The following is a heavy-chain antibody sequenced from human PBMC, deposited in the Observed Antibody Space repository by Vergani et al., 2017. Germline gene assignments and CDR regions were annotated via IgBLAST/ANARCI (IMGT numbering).Heavy chain of an antibody. CDR1: GFTFSSYS. V-gene: IGHV3-48*02. CDR2: ISISSSTI. Sequence: EVQLVESGGGLVQPGGSLRLSCAASGFTFSSYSLNWVRQAPGKGLEWVSYISISSSTIYYADSVKGRFTISSDNAKNSLYLQMNSLRDEDTAVYYCARDSYYYDSSGYYAWGQGTLVTVSS. CDR3: ARDSYYYDSSGYYA. J-gene: IGHJ4*02. D-gene: IGHD3-22*01.